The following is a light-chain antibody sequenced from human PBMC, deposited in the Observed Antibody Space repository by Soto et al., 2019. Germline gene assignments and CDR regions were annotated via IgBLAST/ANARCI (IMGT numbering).Light chain of an antibody. Sequence: QSALTQPASVSGSPGQSITISCTRTSSDVGSYNLVSWYQQHPGKAPKLMIYEGSKRPSGVSNRFSGSKSGNTASLTISGLQAEDEADYYCCSYAGSSTLYVVFGGGTKVTVL. CDR2: EGS. CDR3: CSYAGSSTLYVV. V-gene: IGLV2-23*03. J-gene: IGLJ2*01. CDR1: SSDVGSYNL.